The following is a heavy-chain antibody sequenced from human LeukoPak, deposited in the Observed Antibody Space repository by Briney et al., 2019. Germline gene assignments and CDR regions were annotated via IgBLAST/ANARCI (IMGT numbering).Heavy chain of an antibody. V-gene: IGHV4-59*01. CDR2: IYYSGST. CDR1: GGSISSYY. J-gene: IGHJ6*02. Sequence: PSETLSLTCTVSGGSISSYYWSWIRQPPGKGLEWIGYIYYSGSTNYNPSLKSRVTISVDTSKNQLSLKLSSVTAADTAVYYCARLPGVLDYGMDVWGQGTTVTVSS. D-gene: IGHD2-8*01. CDR3: ARLPGVLDYGMDV.